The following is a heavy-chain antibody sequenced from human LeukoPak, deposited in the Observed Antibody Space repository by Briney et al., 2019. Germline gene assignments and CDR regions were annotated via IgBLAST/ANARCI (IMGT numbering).Heavy chain of an antibody. CDR2: MNPNSGNT. D-gene: IGHD2-15*01. CDR3: ARGPATRGVYYYYYYMDV. J-gene: IGHJ6*03. V-gene: IGHV1-8*03. CDR1: GYTFTSYY. Sequence: ASVKVSCKASGYTFTSYYMHWVRQATGQGLEWMGWMNPNSGNTGYAQKFQGRVTITRNTSISTAYMELSSLRSEDTAVYYCARGPATRGVYYYYYYMDVWGKGTTVTVSS.